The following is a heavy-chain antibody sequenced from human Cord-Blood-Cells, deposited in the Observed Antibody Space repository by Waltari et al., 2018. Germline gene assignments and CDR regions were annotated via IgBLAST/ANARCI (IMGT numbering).Heavy chain of an antibody. V-gene: IGHV4-59*01. CDR3: ARVYMGPLDAFDI. Sequence: QVQLQESGPGLVKPSETLSLTCTVSGGSISSYYSSWIRQPPGKGLEWIGYIYYSGSTNYNPSLKSRVTISVDTSKNQFSLKLSSVTAADTAVYYCARVYMGPLDAFDIWGQGTMVTVSS. J-gene: IGHJ3*02. CDR2: IYYSGST. D-gene: IGHD1-26*01. CDR1: GGSISSYY.